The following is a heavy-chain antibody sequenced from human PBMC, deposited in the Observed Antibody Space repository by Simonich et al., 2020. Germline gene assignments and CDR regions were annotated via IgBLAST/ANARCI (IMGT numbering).Heavy chain of an antibody. CDR1: GFTFSSYA. Sequence: GGGLVKPGGSLSPSCEASGFTFSSYAMGWVPQGQGKGWGWVPAISGSGGSTYYADSVKGRFTISRDNSKNTLYLQMNSLRAEDTAVYYCAKDLGERITMIVVVIDAFDIWGQGTMVTVSS. CDR2: ISGSGGST. J-gene: IGHJ3*02. D-gene: IGHD3-22*01. CDR3: AKDLGERITMIVVVIDAFDI. V-gene: IGHV3-23*01.